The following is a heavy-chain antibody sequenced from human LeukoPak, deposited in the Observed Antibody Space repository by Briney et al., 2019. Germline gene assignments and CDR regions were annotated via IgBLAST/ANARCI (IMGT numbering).Heavy chain of an antibody. J-gene: IGHJ3*02. Sequence: GGSLRLSCAASGFTFDDYAMHWVRQAPGKGLEWVSGISWNSGSMGYADSVKGRFTISRDNAKNSLYLQMNSLRAEDVALYYCAKDRGSYFPGAFDIWGQGTMVTVSS. CDR1: GFTFDDYA. CDR3: AKDRGSYFPGAFDI. V-gene: IGHV3-9*03. D-gene: IGHD1-26*01. CDR2: ISWNSGSM.